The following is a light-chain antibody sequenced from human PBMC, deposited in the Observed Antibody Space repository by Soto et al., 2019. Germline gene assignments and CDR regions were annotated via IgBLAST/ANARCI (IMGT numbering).Light chain of an antibody. J-gene: IGKJ4*01. CDR3: QQRTNWPPRPLI. CDR2: DAS. V-gene: IGKV3-11*01. Sequence: EIVLTQSPATLSLSPGERVTLSCRASQGISTYLAWYQQKPGQAPRLLVYDASNRASGIPARFSGSGSGTDFTLTISCLGPGDFAVYYCQQRTNWPPRPLIFGGGTRVDIK. CDR1: QGISTY.